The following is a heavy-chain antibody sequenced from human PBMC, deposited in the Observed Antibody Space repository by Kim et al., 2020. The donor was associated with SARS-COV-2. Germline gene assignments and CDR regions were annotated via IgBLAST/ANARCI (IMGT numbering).Heavy chain of an antibody. CDR1: GGSISSGGYS. V-gene: IGHV4-30-2*01. D-gene: IGHD3-10*01. J-gene: IGHJ4*02. CDR3: ARDRGGSGTLFDY. Sequence: SETLSLTCAVSGGSISSGGYSWSWIRQPPGKGLEWIGYIYHSWSTYYNPSLKSRVTISVDRSKNQFSLKLSSVTAADTAVYYCARDRGGSGTLFDYWGQGTLVTVSS. CDR2: IYHSWST.